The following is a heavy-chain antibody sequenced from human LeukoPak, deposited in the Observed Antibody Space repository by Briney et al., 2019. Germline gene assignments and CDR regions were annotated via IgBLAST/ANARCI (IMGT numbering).Heavy chain of an antibody. J-gene: IGHJ4*01. D-gene: IGHD6-19*01. Sequence: SETLSLTCTVSGGSISSYYWSWIRQPPGKGLEWIGYIYYSGSTNYNPSLKSRVTISVDTSKNQFSLKLSSVTAADTAVYYCARYLVAGTSYYFDYWGQGTLVTVSS. CDR3: ARYLVAGTSYYFDY. V-gene: IGHV4-59*01. CDR1: GGSISSYY. CDR2: IYYSGST.